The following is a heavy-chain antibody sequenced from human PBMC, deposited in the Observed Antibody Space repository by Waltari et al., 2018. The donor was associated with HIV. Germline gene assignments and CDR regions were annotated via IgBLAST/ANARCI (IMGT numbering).Heavy chain of an antibody. D-gene: IGHD7-27*01. CDR1: GFTFGSNA. J-gene: IGHJ4*02. CDR3: AKASPDALGIIDD. Sequence: EVQLVESGGGLVQPGGSMRLSCAASGFTFGSNAMNWVRPAPGKGLLWVSWIIVSGGGTYYADSVNGRFTFSREKSKTTMYLQRKSLRVEETAIYYCAKASPDALGIIDDWGQGTLVTVSS. CDR2: IIVSGGGT. V-gene: IGHV3-23*04.